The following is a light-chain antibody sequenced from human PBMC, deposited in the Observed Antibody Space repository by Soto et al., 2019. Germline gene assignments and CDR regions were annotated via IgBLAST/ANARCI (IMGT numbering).Light chain of an antibody. CDR2: DAS. Sequence: DIQMTQSPSILSASVGDRVTITCRASQSISSWLAWYQQKPGKAHKLLIYDASSLESGVPSRFSGSGSGTEFTLTISSLQPDDFATYYCQQYNSYWTFGQGTKVDIK. V-gene: IGKV1-5*01. J-gene: IGKJ1*01. CDR3: QQYNSYWT. CDR1: QSISSW.